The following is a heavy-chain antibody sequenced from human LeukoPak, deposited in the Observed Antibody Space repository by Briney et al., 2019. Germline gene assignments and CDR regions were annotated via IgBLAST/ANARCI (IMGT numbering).Heavy chain of an antibody. Sequence: ASVKVSCKASGYSLTGYHMHWVRQAPGQGLEWMGRINPNSGDTNYAQKVQGRVTMTRDTSISTAYMELSRLRSDDTAVYYCARDYCSSTSCLFDYWGQGTLVTVSS. CDR2: INPNSGDT. D-gene: IGHD2-2*01. J-gene: IGHJ4*02. CDR3: ARDYCSSTSCLFDY. V-gene: IGHV1-2*06. CDR1: GYSLTGYH.